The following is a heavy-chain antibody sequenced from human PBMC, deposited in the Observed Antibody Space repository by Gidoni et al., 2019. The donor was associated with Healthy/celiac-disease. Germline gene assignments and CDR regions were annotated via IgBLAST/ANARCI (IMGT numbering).Heavy chain of an antibody. CDR3: AGQTGGFDY. Sequence: QLQLQESGPGLVKPSETLSLTCTVPGGSISSSSYYWGWIRQPPGKGLEWIGSIYYSGSTYYNPSLKSRVTISVDTSKNQFSLKLSSVTAADTAVYYCAGQTGGFDYWGQGTLVTVSS. D-gene: IGHD1-1*01. J-gene: IGHJ4*02. CDR2: IYYSGST. V-gene: IGHV4-39*01. CDR1: GGSISSSSYY.